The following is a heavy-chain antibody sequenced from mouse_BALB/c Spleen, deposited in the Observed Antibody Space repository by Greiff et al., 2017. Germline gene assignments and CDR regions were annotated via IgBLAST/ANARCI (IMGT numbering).Heavy chain of an antibody. CDR1: GFSLTGYG. CDR2: IWGDGST. Sequence: VMLVESGPGLVAPSQSLSITCTVSGFSLTGYGVNWVRQPPGKGLEWLGMIWGDGSTDYNSALKSRLSISKDNSKSQVFLKMNSLQTDDTARYYCARVYYYGSSAWFAYWGQGTLVTVSA. D-gene: IGHD1-1*01. CDR3: ARVYYYGSSAWFAY. V-gene: IGHV2-6-7*01. J-gene: IGHJ3*01.